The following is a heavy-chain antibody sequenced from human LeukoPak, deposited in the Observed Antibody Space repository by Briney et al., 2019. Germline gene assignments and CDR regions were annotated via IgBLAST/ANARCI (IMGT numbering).Heavy chain of an antibody. CDR1: GGSISSSSYY. CDR3: VCQPGIAARWSYYYGMDV. Sequence: PSETLSLTCTVSGGSISSSSYYWGWIRQPPGKGLEWIGSIYYSGSTYYNPSLKSRVTISVDASMNQFSLKLSSVTAADTAVYYCVCQPGIAARWSYYYGMDVWGQGTTVTVSS. D-gene: IGHD6-6*01. CDR2: IYYSGST. J-gene: IGHJ6*02. V-gene: IGHV4-39*01.